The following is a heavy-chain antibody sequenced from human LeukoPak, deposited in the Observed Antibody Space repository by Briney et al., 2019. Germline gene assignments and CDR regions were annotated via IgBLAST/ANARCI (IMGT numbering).Heavy chain of an antibody. Sequence: ASVKVSCKASGYTFSGNYMHWVRQAPGQGLEWMGWINPKSGGTNYAQKFQGRVTMTRDTSISTVYMELSRLRSDDTAVYNCARGPGLTAILNWFDPWGQGTLVTVSS. J-gene: IGHJ5*02. D-gene: IGHD1-14*01. CDR3: ARGPGLTAILNWFDP. CDR1: GYTFSGNY. V-gene: IGHV1-2*02. CDR2: INPKSGGT.